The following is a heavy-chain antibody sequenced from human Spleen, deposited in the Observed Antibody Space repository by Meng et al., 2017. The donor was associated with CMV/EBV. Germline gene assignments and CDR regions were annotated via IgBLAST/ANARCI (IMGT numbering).Heavy chain of an antibody. CDR1: GFTFNIYN. CDR2: ISGSDSHI. Sequence: GESLKISCTSSGFTFNIYNMNWVRQAPGKGLEWVSSISGSDSHIYYADSVKGRFTISRDNAKNSLFLQMNNLRADDTAIYYCARGGRVGAFDIWGQGTLVTVSS. CDR3: ARGGRVGAFDI. D-gene: IGHD1-26*01. J-gene: IGHJ3*02. V-gene: IGHV3-21*01.